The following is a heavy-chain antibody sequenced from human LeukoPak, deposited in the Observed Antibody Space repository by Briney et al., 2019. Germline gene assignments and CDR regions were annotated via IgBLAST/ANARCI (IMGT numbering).Heavy chain of an antibody. V-gene: IGHV4-39*07. CDR3: ARPYPGYKLPSFYFDC. D-gene: IGHD2-2*01. CDR2: IYYSGST. CDR1: GGSISSSSYY. Sequence: SETLSLTCTVSGGSISSSSYYWGWIRQPPGKGLEWIGSIYYSGSTYYNPSLKSRVTISVDTSKNQFSLKLSSVTAADTDVYYCARPYPGYKLPSFYFDCWGQGTLVTVSS. J-gene: IGHJ4*02.